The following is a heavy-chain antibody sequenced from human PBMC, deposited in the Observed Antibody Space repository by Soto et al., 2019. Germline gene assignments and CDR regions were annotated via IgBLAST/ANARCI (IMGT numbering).Heavy chain of an antibody. V-gene: IGHV2-70*04. D-gene: IGHD3-3*01. CDR2: IDWDDDK. J-gene: IGHJ4*02. CDR3: ARATVDFWSGLFDY. CDR1: GFSLITIGMR. Sequence: SGPTLVNPTQTLTLTCTFSGFSLITIGMRVSWIRQPPGKALEWLARIDWDDDKFYSTSLKTRLTISKDTSKNQVVLTMTNMDPVDTATYYCARATVDFWSGLFDYWGQGTLVTVSS.